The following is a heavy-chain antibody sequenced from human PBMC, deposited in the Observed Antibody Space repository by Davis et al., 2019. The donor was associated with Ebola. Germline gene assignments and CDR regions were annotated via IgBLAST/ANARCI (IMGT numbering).Heavy chain of an antibody. D-gene: IGHD6-6*01. CDR2: TTLSGAST. CDR3: AKIYSSSSA. J-gene: IGHJ4*02. CDR1: GFTFSTYS. Sequence: GGSLRLSCAASGFTFSTYSMSWVRQAPGKGLEWVSATTLSGASTYYAESVKGRFTISRDNSKDTLYLHMNSLRAEDTAVYYCAKIYSSSSAWGQGTLVTVSS. V-gene: IGHV3-23*01.